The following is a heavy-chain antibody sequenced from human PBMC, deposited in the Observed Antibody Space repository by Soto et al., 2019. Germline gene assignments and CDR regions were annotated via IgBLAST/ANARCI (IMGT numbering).Heavy chain of an antibody. J-gene: IGHJ4*02. D-gene: IGHD6-19*01. CDR2: IYYSGHT. Sequence: SETLSLTCTVSVGSISRGAYYWIWIRHHPGKGLEWIGYIYYSGHTYYNPSLKSRVTISVDTSKNQFSLKLSSVTAADTAVYYCARLLLSGWPQYFFDYWGQGTLVTVS. CDR1: VGSISRGAYY. V-gene: IGHV4-31*03. CDR3: ARLLLSGWPQYFFDY.